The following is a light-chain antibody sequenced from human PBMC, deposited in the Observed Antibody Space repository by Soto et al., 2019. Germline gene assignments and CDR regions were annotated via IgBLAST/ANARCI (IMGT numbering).Light chain of an antibody. CDR1: QSLLHSDGYNY. Sequence: DIVVTQSPLSLPVTPGEPASISCRSSQSLLHSDGYNYLDWYLQKPGQSPQLLIYLGSNRASGVPDRFGGSGSGTDFTLKISRGEAEDVGVYYCLQALQTPPWTFGQGTKVEIK. CDR3: LQALQTPPWT. V-gene: IGKV2-28*01. J-gene: IGKJ1*01. CDR2: LGS.